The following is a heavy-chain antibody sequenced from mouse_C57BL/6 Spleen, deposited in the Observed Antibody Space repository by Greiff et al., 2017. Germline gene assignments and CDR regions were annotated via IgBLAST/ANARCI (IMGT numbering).Heavy chain of an antibody. D-gene: IGHD1-1*01. CDR2: IRSKSSNYAT. V-gene: IGHV10-3*01. CDR1: GFTFNTYA. CDR3: VREAPYDDGSLAWFAY. Sequence: EVQVVESGGGLVQPKGSLKLSCAASGFTFNTYAMHWVRQAPGKGLEWVARIRSKSSNYATYYADSVKDRFTISRDASQRMLYLQMNNLKTEDTAVYYCVREAPYDDGSLAWFAYWGQGTLVTVSA. J-gene: IGHJ3*01.